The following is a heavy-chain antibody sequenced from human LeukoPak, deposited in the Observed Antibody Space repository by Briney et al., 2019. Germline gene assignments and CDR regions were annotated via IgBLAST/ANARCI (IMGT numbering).Heavy chain of an antibody. Sequence: GESLKISCKGSGYNFTSYWIGWVRPMSGKGLELMVIIYPGDSDTRYSPFFEGQVTISADKSISTAYLQWSSLKASDTAMYYCARQQGTYYYDSSGYWGQGTLVTVSS. CDR3: ARQQGTYYYDSSGY. V-gene: IGHV5-51*01. D-gene: IGHD3-22*01. J-gene: IGHJ4*02. CDR2: IYPGDSDT. CDR1: GYNFTSYW.